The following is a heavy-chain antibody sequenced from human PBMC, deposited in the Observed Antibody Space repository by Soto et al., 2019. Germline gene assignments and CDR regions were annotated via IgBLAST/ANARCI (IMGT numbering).Heavy chain of an antibody. CDR2: ILSNDEK. V-gene: IGHV2-26*01. D-gene: IGHD2-21*02. J-gene: IGHJ6*02. Sequence: QVTLKESGPVLVKPTETLTLTCTLSGFSLSDANMGVSWIRQSPGKALEWLAHILSNDEKVYSTSLESRLSISKDTSESQVVLTMTNMAPVDTGTYYCARIRGRRSGGDCYFYYYGMDVWGQGTTVTVSS. CDR1: GFSLSDANMG. CDR3: ARIRGRRSGGDCYFYYYGMDV.